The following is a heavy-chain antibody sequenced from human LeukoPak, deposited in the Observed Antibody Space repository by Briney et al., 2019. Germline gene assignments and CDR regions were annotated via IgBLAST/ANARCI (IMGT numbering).Heavy chain of an antibody. J-gene: IGHJ3*02. V-gene: IGHV4-30-4*01. D-gene: IGHD3-10*01. CDR1: GGSISSGDYY. Sequence: SQTLSLICTVSGGSISSGDYYWSWIRQPPGKGLEWIGYTYYSGSTYYNPSLKSRVTISVDTSKNQFSLKLSSVTAADTAVYYCARGVYGSGRHDAFDIWGQGTMVTVSS. CDR3: ARGVYGSGRHDAFDI. CDR2: TYYSGST.